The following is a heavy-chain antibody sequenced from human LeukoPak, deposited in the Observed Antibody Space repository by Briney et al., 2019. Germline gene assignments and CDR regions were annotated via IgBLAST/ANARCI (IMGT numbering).Heavy chain of an antibody. CDR2: ISAYNGNT. CDR1: GYTFTSYG. D-gene: IGHD3-22*01. CDR3: ARGHCYYDSSGYPFDY. J-gene: IGHJ4*02. Sequence: ASVKVSCKASGYTFTSYGISWVRQAPGQGLEWMGWISAYNGNTNYAQKLQGRVTMTTDTSTSTAYMELRSLRSDDTAVYYCARGHCYYDSSGYPFDYWGQGTLVTVSS. V-gene: IGHV1-18*01.